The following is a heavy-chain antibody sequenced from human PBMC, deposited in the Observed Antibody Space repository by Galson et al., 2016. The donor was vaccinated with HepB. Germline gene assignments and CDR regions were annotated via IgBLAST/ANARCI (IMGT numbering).Heavy chain of an antibody. CDR1: RFTFSSYP. J-gene: IGHJ3*01. V-gene: IGHV3-33*08. CDR2: IWFEESNK. Sequence: SLRLSCAASRFTFSSYPMHWVRQAPGRGLEWVAVIWFEESNKDYADSVKGRFTISRDNSKNTLYLQMNSLRAEDTAIYYCGRWYYDASWGQGTMVTVS. CDR3: GRWYYDAS. D-gene: IGHD3-16*01.